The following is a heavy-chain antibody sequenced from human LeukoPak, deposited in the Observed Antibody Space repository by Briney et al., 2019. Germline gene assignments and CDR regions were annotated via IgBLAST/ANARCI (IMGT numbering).Heavy chain of an antibody. CDR1: GFTFSSYS. CDR2: ISSGGSTI. V-gene: IGHV3-48*04. Sequence: GGSLRLSCAASGFTFSSYSVNWVRQAPGKGLEWVSYISSGGSTIYYADSVKGRFTVSRDSAKNSLYLQMNSLRAEDTALYYCARGGTGATRDDTFDIWGQGTMVTVSS. J-gene: IGHJ3*02. CDR3: ARGGTGATRDDTFDI. D-gene: IGHD1-7*01.